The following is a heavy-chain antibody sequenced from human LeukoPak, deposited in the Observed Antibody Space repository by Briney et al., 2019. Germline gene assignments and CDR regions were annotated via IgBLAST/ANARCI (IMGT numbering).Heavy chain of an antibody. V-gene: IGHV3-74*01. CDR3: ARGAEVQLWSYYFDY. J-gene: IGHJ4*02. CDR2: INTDGSGT. CDR1: GFSFTSYW. D-gene: IGHD5-18*01. Sequence: PGGSLRLSCAASGFSFTSYWMHWVRQAPGKGLVWISCINTDGSGTTYADSVKGRFTISRDNAKNSLYLQMNSLRAEDTALYYCARGAEVQLWSYYFDYWGQGTLVTVSS.